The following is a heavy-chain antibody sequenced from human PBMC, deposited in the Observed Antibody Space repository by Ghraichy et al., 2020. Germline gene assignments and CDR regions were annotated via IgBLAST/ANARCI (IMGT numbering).Heavy chain of an antibody. CDR2: IKQDGSEK. CDR1: GFTFSSYW. V-gene: IGHV3-7*01. J-gene: IGHJ6*02. CDR3: ARDVIVVVPAAREVRYYYYGMDV. Sequence: LSLTCAASGFTFSSYWMSWVRQAPGKGLEWVANIKQDGSEKYYVDSVKGRFTISRDNAKNSLYLQMNSLRAEDTAVYYCARDVIVVVPAAREVRYYYYGMDVWGQGTTVTVSS. D-gene: IGHD2-2*01.